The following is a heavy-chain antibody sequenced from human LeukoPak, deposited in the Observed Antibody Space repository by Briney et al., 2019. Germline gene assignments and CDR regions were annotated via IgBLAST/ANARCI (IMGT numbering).Heavy chain of an antibody. CDR2: INPSVGST. D-gene: IGHD5-18*01. CDR3: AREIGYSYANDAFDI. V-gene: IGHV1-46*01. CDR1: GYTFTSYY. J-gene: IGHJ3*02. Sequence: ASVNVSCKASGYTFTSYYMHWVRQAPGQGLEWMGIINPSVGSTSYAQKFQGRVTMTRDTSTSTVYMELSSLRSEDTAVYYCAREIGYSYANDAFDIWGQGTMVTVSS.